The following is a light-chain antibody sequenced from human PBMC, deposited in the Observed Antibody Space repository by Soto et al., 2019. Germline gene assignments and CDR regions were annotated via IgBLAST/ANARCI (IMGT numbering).Light chain of an antibody. CDR2: DAS. V-gene: IGKV3-11*01. CDR3: QQSSNWQGT. CDR1: QSVSTY. J-gene: IGKJ1*01. Sequence: EIVLTQSPATLSLSPGERATLSSRASQSVSTYLAWYQQTPGRPPRLLIYDASKRAPGIPARFSGSGSGTDFTLTVSSLEPEDFAVYYCQQSSNWQGTFGRGTRVDIK.